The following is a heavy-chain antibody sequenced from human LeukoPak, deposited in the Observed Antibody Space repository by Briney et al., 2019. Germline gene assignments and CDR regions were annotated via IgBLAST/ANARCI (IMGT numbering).Heavy chain of an antibody. V-gene: IGHV1-24*01. J-gene: IGHJ3*02. CDR1: GYTLTELS. CDR2: FDPEDGET. D-gene: IGHD6-19*01. CDR3: ARDRVSSSGWYHDAFDI. Sequence: ASVKVSCKVSGYTLTELSMHWVRQAPGKGLEWMGGFDPEDGETIYAQKFQGRVTMTRDTSISTAYMELSRLRSDDTAVYYCARDRVSSSGWYHDAFDIWGQGTMVTVSS.